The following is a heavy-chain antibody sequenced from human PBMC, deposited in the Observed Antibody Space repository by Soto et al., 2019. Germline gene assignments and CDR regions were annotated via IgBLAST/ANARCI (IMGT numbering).Heavy chain of an antibody. D-gene: IGHD4-17*01. CDR3: ARNRDYGDYPYYYYYMDV. J-gene: IGHJ6*03. Sequence: ASVKVSCKASGYTFTSYGISWVRQAPGQGLEWMGWISAYNGNTNYAQKLQGRVTMTTDTSTSTAYMELRSLRSDDTAVYYCARNRDYGDYPYYYYYMDVWGKGTTVTGSS. V-gene: IGHV1-18*01. CDR2: ISAYNGNT. CDR1: GYTFTSYG.